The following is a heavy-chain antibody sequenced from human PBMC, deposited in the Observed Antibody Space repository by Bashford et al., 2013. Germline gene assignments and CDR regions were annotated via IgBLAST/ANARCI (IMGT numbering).Heavy chain of an antibody. CDR2: ISAYNGNT. Sequence: VASVKVSCKASGYTFTSYGISWVRQAPGQGLEWMGWISAYNGNTNYAQKLQGRVTMTTDTSTSTAYMELRSLRSDDTAVYYCARGQITYYYDSSGYYCLDYWGQGTLVTVSS. V-gene: IGHV1-18*01. CDR1: GYTFTSYG. CDR3: ARGQITYYYDSSGYYCLDY. D-gene: IGHD3-22*01. J-gene: IGHJ4*02.